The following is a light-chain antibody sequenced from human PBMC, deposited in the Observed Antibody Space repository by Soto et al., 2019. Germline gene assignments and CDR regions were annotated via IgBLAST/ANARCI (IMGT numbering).Light chain of an antibody. CDR2: QAS. CDR3: QQYNSYRT. CDR1: QSVSTS. V-gene: IGKV1-5*03. Sequence: DIQMTQSPSPLSSSFGGRTTITCRASQSVSTSLAWYQQKPGIAPKLLIYQASSLENGVPSRFSGSGSGTEFTLTLSSLQPDDFATYYCQQYNSYRTFGQGTKVDIK. J-gene: IGKJ1*01.